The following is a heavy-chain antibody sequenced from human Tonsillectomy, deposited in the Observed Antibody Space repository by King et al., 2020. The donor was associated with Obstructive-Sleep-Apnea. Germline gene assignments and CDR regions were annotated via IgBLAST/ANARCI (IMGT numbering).Heavy chain of an antibody. V-gene: IGHV4-30-4*01. Sequence: VQLQESGPGLVKPSQNLSLTCMVSGVSISSGGHYWNWIRQPPGKGLEWIGYIFYNGNTYYNPSLTSRVDISVDTSKNQFSLEMSSVTAADTAMYYCAADYAHDHGDHFDYWGLGTLVTVSS. J-gene: IGHJ4*02. D-gene: IGHD4-17*01. CDR3: AADYAHDHGDHFDY. CDR1: GVSISSGGHY. CDR2: IFYNGNT.